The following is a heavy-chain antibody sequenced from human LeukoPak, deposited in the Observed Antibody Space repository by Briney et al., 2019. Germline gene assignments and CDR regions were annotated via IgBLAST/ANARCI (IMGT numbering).Heavy chain of an antibody. CDR3: ARDSSYYGSGSFSD. CDR1: GFTFSTYE. Sequence: GGSLGHSCAASGFTFSTYEMNWVRQAPGKGLEWVSYISSSGSPIYYADSVKGRFTIYRYNAKNSLYLQMNSLRAEDTAVYYCARDSSYYGSGSFSDWGQGTLVTVSS. J-gene: IGHJ4*02. V-gene: IGHV3-48*03. D-gene: IGHD3-10*01. CDR2: ISSSGSPI.